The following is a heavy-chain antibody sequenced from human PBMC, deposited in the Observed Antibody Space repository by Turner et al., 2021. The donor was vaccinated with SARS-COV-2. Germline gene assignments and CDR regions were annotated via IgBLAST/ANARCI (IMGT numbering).Heavy chain of an antibody. V-gene: IGHV3-30*03. CDR2: ISYDGINK. D-gene: IGHD3-16*01. Sequence: VQLVESGGGVVQPGRSLRLSCAASGFTFSSYGMHWVRQAPGKGLEWVAVISYDGINKYYADSGKGGCTISRDNPKNTLYRQRNSLRTEDTPVYYCARGLGGNYYYMDVWGKGTTVTVSS. CDR3: ARGLGGNYYYMDV. CDR1: GFTFSSYG. J-gene: IGHJ6*03.